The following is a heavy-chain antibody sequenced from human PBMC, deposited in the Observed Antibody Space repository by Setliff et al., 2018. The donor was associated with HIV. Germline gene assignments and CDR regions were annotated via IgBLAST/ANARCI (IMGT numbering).Heavy chain of an antibody. CDR2: INPDSGGT. CDR1: TFTLNGYF. V-gene: IGHV1-2*02. J-gene: IGHJ5*02. Sequence: ASVKVSCKASTFTLNGYFLHWVRQAPGQGLEWMGWINPDSGGTNYAPKFQGRVTMTRDTSISTVYMELRRLKPNATAVYYCAGGEIYGVMTFDHWGQGTLVTVSS. D-gene: IGHD3-10*01. CDR3: AGGEIYGVMTFDH.